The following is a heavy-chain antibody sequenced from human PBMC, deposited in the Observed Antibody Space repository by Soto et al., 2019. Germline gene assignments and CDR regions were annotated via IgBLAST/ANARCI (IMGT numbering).Heavy chain of an antibody. CDR1: GLTFSSYA. J-gene: IGHJ4*02. V-gene: IGHV3-23*01. D-gene: IGHD6-6*01. Sequence: EVQLLESGGGLVQPGESLRLSCAASGLTFSSYAMSWVRQAPGKGLEWVSVISGSDDSTYYADSVKVRFSISRDNPKTTLYLQMNSLRAEDTAVYYCAKRSSSSTFDYWGQGPLVTVSS. CDR2: ISGSDDST. CDR3: AKRSSSSTFDY.